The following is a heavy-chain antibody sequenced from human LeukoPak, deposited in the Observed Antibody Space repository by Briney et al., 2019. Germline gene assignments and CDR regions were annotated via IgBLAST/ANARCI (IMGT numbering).Heavy chain of an antibody. CDR1: GGSISSGDYY. D-gene: IGHD5-12*01. J-gene: IGHJ4*02. CDR2: IYYSGST. V-gene: IGHV4-30-4*01. Sequence: PSQTLSLTCTVSGGSISSGDYYWSWIRQPPGKGLEWIGYIYYSGSTNYNPSLKSRVTISVDTSKNQFSLKLSSVTAADTAVYYCARLIAYSGYGGVFAVGYWGQGTLVTVSS. CDR3: ARLIAYSGYGGVFAVGY.